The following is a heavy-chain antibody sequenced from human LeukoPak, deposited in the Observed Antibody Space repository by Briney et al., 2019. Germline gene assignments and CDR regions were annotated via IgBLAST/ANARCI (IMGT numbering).Heavy chain of an antibody. CDR3: ARSWYFDL. Sequence: PGGSLRLSCAASGFTFSSYVMTWVRQAPGKGLEWATTTTGSGATTDYADSVKGRFTISRDNSKNALSLQMNSLRAEDTAVYYCARSWYFDLWGRGTLVTVSS. CDR1: GFTFSSYV. CDR2: TTGSGATT. J-gene: IGHJ2*01. V-gene: IGHV3-23*01.